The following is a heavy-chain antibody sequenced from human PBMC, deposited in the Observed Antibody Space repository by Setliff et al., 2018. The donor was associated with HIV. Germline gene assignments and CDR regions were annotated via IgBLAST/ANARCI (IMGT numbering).Heavy chain of an antibody. CDR2: RSVRGST. J-gene: IGHJ4*02. Sequence: KPSETLSLTCAVYGGSFSGYYWSWIRQSPRNRLEWIGERSVRGSTNYNPSLRSRVTISMDTSKNQLSLNLNSVTAADTAVYFCARRLYYDISTGYGHFDDWGRGSLVTVSS. D-gene: IGHD3-9*01. V-gene: IGHV4-34*01. CDR1: GGSFSGYY. CDR3: ARRLYYDISTGYGHFDD.